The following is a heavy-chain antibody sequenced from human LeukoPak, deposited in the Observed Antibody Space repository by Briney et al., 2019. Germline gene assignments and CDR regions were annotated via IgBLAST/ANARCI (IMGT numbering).Heavy chain of an antibody. CDR1: GGSISSYY. Sequence: SETLSLTCTVSGGSISSYYWSWIRQPPGKGLEWIGYIYYSGSTNYNPSLKSRVTISADTSKNQFSLKLSSVTAADTAVYYCARGLYYDILTGYSNYYGMDVWGQGTTVTVSS. J-gene: IGHJ6*02. V-gene: IGHV4-59*01. CDR2: IYYSGST. CDR3: ARGLYYDILTGYSNYYGMDV. D-gene: IGHD3-9*01.